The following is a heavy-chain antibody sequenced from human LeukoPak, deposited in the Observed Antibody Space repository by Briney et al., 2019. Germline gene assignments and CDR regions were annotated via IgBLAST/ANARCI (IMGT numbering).Heavy chain of an antibody. D-gene: IGHD2-2*01. CDR1: GFTFSSYA. J-gene: IGHJ4*02. CDR3: ARDDIVVVPAAIVLGYYFDY. Sequence: GGSLRLSCAASGFTFSSYAMSWVRQAPGKGLEWVSAISGSGGSTYCADSVKGRFTISRDNSKNTLYLQMNSLRAEDTAVYYCARDDIVVVPAAIVLGYYFDYWGQGTLVTVSS. CDR2: ISGSGGST. V-gene: IGHV3-23*01.